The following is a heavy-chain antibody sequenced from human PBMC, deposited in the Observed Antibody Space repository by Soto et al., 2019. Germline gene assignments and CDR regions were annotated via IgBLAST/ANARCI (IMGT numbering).Heavy chain of an antibody. CDR3: ARAPVHFWSGSPYYYYGMDV. CDR1: GGTFSSYA. D-gene: IGHD3-3*02. V-gene: IGHV1-69*13. Sequence: SVKVSCKASGGTFSSYAISWVRQAPGQGLEWMGGIIPIFGTANYAQKFQGRVTITADESTSTAYMELSSLRSEDTAVYYCARAPVHFWSGSPYYYYGMDVWGQGTTVTVSS. J-gene: IGHJ6*02. CDR2: IIPIFGTA.